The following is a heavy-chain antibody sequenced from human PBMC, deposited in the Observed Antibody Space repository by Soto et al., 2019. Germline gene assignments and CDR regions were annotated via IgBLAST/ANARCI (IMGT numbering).Heavy chain of an antibody. V-gene: IGHV2-5*02. CDR2: IYWDDDK. CDR3: AHRVLRAVFGLVTTTAIYFDF. J-gene: IGHJ4*02. CDR1: GFSLTTSGVG. Sequence: QITLNESGPTVVKPTEPLTLTCTFSGFSLTTSGVGVGWVRQSPGKAPEWLAFIYWDDDKRYSTSLKSRLTITTDSSKNLVVLTMASVDPADTATYYCAHRVLRAVFGLVTTTAIYFDFWGQGTPVVVSS. D-gene: IGHD3-3*01.